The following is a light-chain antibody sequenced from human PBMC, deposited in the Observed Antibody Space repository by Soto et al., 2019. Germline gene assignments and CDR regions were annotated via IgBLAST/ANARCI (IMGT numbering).Light chain of an antibody. CDR1: QSVSSN. CDR3: QRYNNWPET. V-gene: IGKV3-15*01. J-gene: IGKJ1*01. Sequence: EIVMTQSPATLSVSPGERATLSCRASQSVSSNLAWYQQKPGQAPRLLIYGASTRATVIPARFSGSGSGTEFTLTISSLQSEDFAVYYCQRYNNWPETFGQGTKVEIK. CDR2: GAS.